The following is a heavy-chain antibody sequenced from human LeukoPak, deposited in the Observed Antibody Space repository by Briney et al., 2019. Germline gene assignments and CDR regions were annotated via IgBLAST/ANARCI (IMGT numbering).Heavy chain of an antibody. CDR2: ISWNSGSI. V-gene: IGHV3-9*02. Sequence: GRSLRLSCAASGFTSDDYAMHWVRQAPGKGLEWVSGISWNSGSIGYADSVKGRFTISRDNAKNSLYLQMNSLRAEDTALYYCAKEPSVGGVDYWGQGTLVTVSS. CDR3: AKEPSVGGVDY. D-gene: IGHD2-21*01. J-gene: IGHJ4*02. CDR1: GFTSDDYA.